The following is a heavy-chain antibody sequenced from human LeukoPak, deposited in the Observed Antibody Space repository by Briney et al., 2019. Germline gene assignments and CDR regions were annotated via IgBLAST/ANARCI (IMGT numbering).Heavy chain of an antibody. D-gene: IGHD3-16*01. Sequence: GASVKVSCKASVFTFSGYYIYWVRQAPGQGLEWMGWIDPNSGGTNYAQKLQGRVTMTRDTSTYTLYMELSSLRSDDTAVYYCARDGLSMMGEFVLWGEGTLVTVSS. J-gene: IGHJ4*02. CDR2: IDPNSGGT. V-gene: IGHV1-2*02. CDR1: VFTFSGYY. CDR3: ARDGLSMMGEFVL.